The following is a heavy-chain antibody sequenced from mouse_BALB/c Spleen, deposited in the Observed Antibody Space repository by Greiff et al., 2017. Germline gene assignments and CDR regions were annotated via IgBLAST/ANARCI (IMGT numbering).Heavy chain of an antibody. D-gene: IGHD4-1*01. V-gene: IGHV2-9*02. CDR3: ATLGRGFAY. Sequence: QVQLKESGPGLVAPSQSLSITCTVSGFSLTSYGVHWVRQPPGKGLEWLGVIWAGGSTNYNSALMSRLSISKDNSKGQVFLKMNSLQTDDTAMYYCATLGRGFAYWGQGTLVTVSA. CDR1: GFSLTSYG. CDR2: IWAGGST. J-gene: IGHJ3*01.